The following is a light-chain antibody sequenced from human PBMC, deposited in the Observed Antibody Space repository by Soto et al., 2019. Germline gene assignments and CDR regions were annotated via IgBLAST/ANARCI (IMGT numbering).Light chain of an antibody. V-gene: IGLV2-8*01. CDR3: SSYAGSNNFV. J-gene: IGLJ1*01. CDR1: SRDVGGYNY. Sequence: QSVLTQPPSASGSPGQSVTICCTGTSRDVGGYNYVSWYQQHPGKAPKLMIYEVSKRPSGVPDRFSGSKSGNTASLTVSWLQAEDEAYYYCSSYAGSNNFVFGAGTKVNVL. CDR2: EVS.